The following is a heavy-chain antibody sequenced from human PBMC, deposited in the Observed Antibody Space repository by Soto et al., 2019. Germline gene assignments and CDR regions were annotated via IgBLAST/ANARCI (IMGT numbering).Heavy chain of an antibody. Sequence: QVQLQESGPGLVKPSETLSLTCTVSGGSVSSGSYYWSWIRQPPGKGLGWIGYIYYSGSTNYNPSLKSRVTISVDTSKNQFSLKLSSVTAADTAVYYCARAQDILTGYSPIDYWGQGTLVTVSS. CDR1: GGSVSSGSYY. D-gene: IGHD3-9*01. CDR2: IYYSGST. J-gene: IGHJ4*02. V-gene: IGHV4-61*01. CDR3: ARAQDILTGYSPIDY.